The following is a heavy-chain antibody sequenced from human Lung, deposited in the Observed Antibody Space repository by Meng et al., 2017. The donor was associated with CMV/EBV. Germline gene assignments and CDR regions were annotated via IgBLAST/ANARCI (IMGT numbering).Heavy chain of an antibody. CDR3: ARDLMGDSSSI. Sequence: SCKASGYTFTGYYMHWLRQAPGQGLEWMGWINPNSGGTNYAQKFQGRVTMTRDTSISTAYMELSRLRSDDTAVYYCARDLMGDSSSIWGQGTLVTVSS. J-gene: IGHJ4*02. CDR1: GYTFTGYY. CDR2: INPNSGGT. D-gene: IGHD6-6*01. V-gene: IGHV1-2*02.